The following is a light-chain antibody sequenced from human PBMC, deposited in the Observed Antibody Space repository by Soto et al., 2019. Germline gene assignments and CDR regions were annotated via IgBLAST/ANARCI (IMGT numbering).Light chain of an antibody. CDR3: QQCNGGPLT. J-gene: IGKJ4*01. Sequence: EIVLTQSPATLSLSPGERATLSCRASQSVSRLLAWFQQKPGQTPRLLIYDASNTATGIPARLSGSGSGTDFTLTISSLETEDFAVYYCQQCNGGPLTIGGGTKVEIK. CDR2: DAS. V-gene: IGKV3-11*01. CDR1: QSVSRL.